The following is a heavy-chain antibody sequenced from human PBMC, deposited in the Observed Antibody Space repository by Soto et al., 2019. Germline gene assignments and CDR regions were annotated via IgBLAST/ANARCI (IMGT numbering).Heavy chain of an antibody. CDR3: AREGRLRGSRTSWFDP. CDR2: ISAYNGNT. V-gene: IGHV1-18*01. CDR1: GYTFTSYG. J-gene: IGHJ5*02. Sequence: QVQLVQSGAEVKKPGASVKVSCKASGYTFTSYGISWVRQAPGQGLEWMGLISAYNGNTNYAQKLQGRVTMTTDTSTSPGYMELRSVRSGDTAVYCCAREGRLRGSRTSWFDPWGQGTLVTVSS. D-gene: IGHD2-2*01.